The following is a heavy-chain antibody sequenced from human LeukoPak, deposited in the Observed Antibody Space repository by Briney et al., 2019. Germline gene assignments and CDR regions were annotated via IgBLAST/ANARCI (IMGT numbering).Heavy chain of an antibody. CDR2: IYYTGNT. V-gene: IGHV4-59*08. J-gene: IGHJ4*02. D-gene: IGHD3-10*01. CDR1: GGSMSSYY. CDR3: ARRARATVRGDYFDY. Sequence: SGTLSLTCNVSGGSMSSYYWTWIRQPPGKELEWIGYIYYTGNTNYNPSLKSRVTISADTSKNQFSLKLNSVTAADTAVYYCARRARATVRGDYFDYWGQGTLVTVSS.